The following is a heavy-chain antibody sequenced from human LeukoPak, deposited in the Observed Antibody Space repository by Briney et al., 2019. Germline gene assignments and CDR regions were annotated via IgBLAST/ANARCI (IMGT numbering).Heavy chain of an antibody. CDR2: INPSGGST. CDR3: ARETGATSTRTFYFDY. V-gene: IGHV1-46*01. Sequence: GASVKVSCKASGYTFTSYYMHWVRQAPGQGLEWMGIINPSGGSTSYAQKFQGRVTMTRGTSTSTVYMELSSLRSEDTAVYYCARETGATSTRTFYFDYWGQGTLVTASS. D-gene: IGHD2-2*01. CDR1: GYTFTSYY. J-gene: IGHJ4*02.